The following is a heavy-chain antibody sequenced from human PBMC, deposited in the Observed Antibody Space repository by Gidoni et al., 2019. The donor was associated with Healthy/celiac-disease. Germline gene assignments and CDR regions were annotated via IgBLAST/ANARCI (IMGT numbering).Heavy chain of an antibody. V-gene: IGHV4-39*01. Sequence: QLQLQESGPGLVKPSETLSLTCTVSGGSISSSSYYWGWIRQPTWKGLEWIGSIYYIGSTYYNPSLKSRVTISVDTSKNQFSLKLSSVTAADTAVYYCARSPTAGAFDIWGQGTMVTVSS. CDR3: ARSPTAGAFDI. J-gene: IGHJ3*02. D-gene: IGHD4-17*01. CDR2: IYYIGST. CDR1: GGSISSSSYY.